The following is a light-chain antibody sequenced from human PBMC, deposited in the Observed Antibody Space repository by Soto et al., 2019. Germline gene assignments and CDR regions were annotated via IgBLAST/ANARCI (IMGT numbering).Light chain of an antibody. CDR1: QSVLYSSNNKNY. J-gene: IGKJ1*01. CDR2: WAS. Sequence: DIVMTQSPDSLAVSLGERATINCKSSQSVLYSSNNKNYLAWYQQKPGQPPKLLIYWASTRESGVPDRFSGSGSGTDFTLTISRLQAEDVAVYYCQQYYSTPPSWTFGQETKVEIK. V-gene: IGKV4-1*01. CDR3: QQYYSTPPSWT.